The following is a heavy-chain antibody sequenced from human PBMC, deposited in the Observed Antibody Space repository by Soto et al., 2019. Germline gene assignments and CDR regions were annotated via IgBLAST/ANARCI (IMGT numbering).Heavy chain of an antibody. CDR2: IYHSGST. CDR3: ARAGDSSGPVALGY. CDR1: GVSISSGDYY. Sequence: PSETLSLTCTVSGVSISSGDYYWSWIRQPPGKGLEWIGYIYHSGSTYYNPSLKSRVTISVDRSKNQFSLKLSSVTAADTAVYYCARAGDSSGPVALGYWGQGTLVTVSS. V-gene: IGHV4-30-2*01. J-gene: IGHJ4*02. D-gene: IGHD6-19*01.